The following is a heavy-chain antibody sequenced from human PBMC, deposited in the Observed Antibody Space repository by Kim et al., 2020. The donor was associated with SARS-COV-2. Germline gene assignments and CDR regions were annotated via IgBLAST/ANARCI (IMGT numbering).Heavy chain of an antibody. D-gene: IGHD2-15*01. CDR1: GGTFSSYA. CDR3: AREYCSGGSCRIFDY. CDR2: IIPIFGTA. J-gene: IGHJ4*02. V-gene: IGHV1-69*13. Sequence: SVKVSCKASGGTFSSYAISWVRQAPGQGLEWMGGIIPIFGTANYAQKFQGRVTITADESTSTAYMELSSLRSEDTAVYYCAREYCSGGSCRIFDYWGQGTLVTVSS.